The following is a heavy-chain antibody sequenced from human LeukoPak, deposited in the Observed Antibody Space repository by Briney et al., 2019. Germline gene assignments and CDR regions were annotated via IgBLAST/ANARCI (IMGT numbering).Heavy chain of an antibody. D-gene: IGHD5-18*01. J-gene: IGHJ4*02. CDR2: ISYDGSNK. V-gene: IGHV3-30*04. CDR1: GFTFSSYA. CDR3: ARAGGYSYGYPY. Sequence: GRSLRLSCAASGFTFSSYAMHWVRQAPGKGLEWVAVISYDGSNKYYADSVKGRFTISRDNAKNSLYLQMNSLRAEDTAVYYCARAGGYSYGYPYWGQGTLVTVSS.